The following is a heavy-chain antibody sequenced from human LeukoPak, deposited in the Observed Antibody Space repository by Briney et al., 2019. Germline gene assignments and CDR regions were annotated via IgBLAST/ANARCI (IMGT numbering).Heavy chain of an antibody. Sequence: GGSLRLSCAASGFTFSPYWMHWVRQAPGKGLVWVSHINTDGSSTTYADSVKGRFTISRDNAKSTLYLLMNSLRAEDTAVYYCARDSNYGMDVWGQGTTVTVTS. V-gene: IGHV3-74*01. J-gene: IGHJ6*02. D-gene: IGHD2/OR15-2a*01. CDR3: ARDSNYGMDV. CDR1: GFTFSPYW. CDR2: INTDGSST.